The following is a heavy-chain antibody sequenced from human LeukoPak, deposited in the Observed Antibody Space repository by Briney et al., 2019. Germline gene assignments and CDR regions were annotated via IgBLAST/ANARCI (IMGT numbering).Heavy chain of an antibody. CDR3: AKDRRGYSGNDLEY. CDR2: ISTGGGST. V-gene: IGHV3-23*01. J-gene: IGHJ4*02. Sequence: GGSLRRSCAASGFTFSSYAMSWVPQAPGKGLEWVSAISTGGGSTHYSDSVKGRFTISRDNSKNTVYLQMNSLRAEDTAVYYCAKDRRGYSGNDLEYWGQGTLVTVSS. CDR1: GFTFSSYA. D-gene: IGHD5-12*01.